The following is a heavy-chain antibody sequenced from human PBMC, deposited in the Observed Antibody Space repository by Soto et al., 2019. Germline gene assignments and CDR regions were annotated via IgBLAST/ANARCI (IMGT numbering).Heavy chain of an antibody. CDR2: ISGSGGST. CDR3: AKGWYSGSYIDYFDY. Sequence: VGSLRLSCAASGFTFSSYAMSWVRQAPGKGLEWVSAISGSGGSTYYADSVKGRFTISRDNSKNTLYLQMNSLRAEDTAVYYCAKGWYSGSYIDYFDYWGQGTLVTVSS. CDR1: GFTFSSYA. D-gene: IGHD1-26*01. V-gene: IGHV3-23*01. J-gene: IGHJ4*02.